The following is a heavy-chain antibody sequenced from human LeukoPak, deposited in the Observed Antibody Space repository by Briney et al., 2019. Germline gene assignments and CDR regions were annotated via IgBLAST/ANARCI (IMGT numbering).Heavy chain of an antibody. V-gene: IGHV3-11*01. CDR3: ARVKIVVLPGVNDY. Sequence: GGSLRLSCAASGFTSSDYYMSWIRQAPGKGLEWVSYISSSGSTIYYADSVKGRFTISRDNAKNSLYLQMNSLRAEDTAVYYCARVKIVVLPGVNDYWGQGTLVTVSS. D-gene: IGHD2-2*01. CDR1: GFTSSDYY. J-gene: IGHJ4*02. CDR2: ISSSGSTI.